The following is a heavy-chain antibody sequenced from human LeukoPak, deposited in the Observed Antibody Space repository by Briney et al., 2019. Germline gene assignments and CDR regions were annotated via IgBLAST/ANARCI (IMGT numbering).Heavy chain of an antibody. D-gene: IGHD1-26*01. Sequence: PGGSLRLSCAASGFTFSSYGMTWVRQAPGEGLEWVSNISAGGGTTFYAGSVKGRFTISRDNSKNTLYLQMNSLRAEDTAVYYCAKGGSGSYYSFDSWGQGTLVTVSS. CDR1: GFTFSSYG. J-gene: IGHJ4*02. CDR2: ISAGGGTT. V-gene: IGHV3-23*01. CDR3: AKGGSGSYYSFDS.